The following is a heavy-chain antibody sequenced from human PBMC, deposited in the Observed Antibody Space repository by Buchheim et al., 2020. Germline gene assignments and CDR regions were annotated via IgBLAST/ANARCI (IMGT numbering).Heavy chain of an antibody. CDR3: ARDNSPELRIPYGMDV. J-gene: IGHJ6*02. CDR2: INPSGGST. Sequence: QVQLVQSEAEVKKPGASVKVSCKASGYTFTSYYMHWVRQAPGQGLEWMGIINPSGGSTSYAQKFQGRVTMTRDTSTGTVYMELSSLRSEDTAVYYCARDNSPELRIPYGMDVWGQGTT. V-gene: IGHV1-46*01. D-gene: IGHD2-15*01. CDR1: GYTFTSYY.